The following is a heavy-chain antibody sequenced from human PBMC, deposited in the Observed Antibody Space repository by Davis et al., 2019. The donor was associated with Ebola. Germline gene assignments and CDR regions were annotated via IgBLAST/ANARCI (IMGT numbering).Heavy chain of an antibody. Sequence: SVKVSCKASGGTFSSYAISWVRQAPGQGLEWMGGIIPIFGTANYAQKFQGRVTITADKSTSTAYMELSSLRSEDTAVYYCARFGPGLSGNWNRRRDYYYYGMDVWGQGTTVTVSS. CDR2: IIPIFGTA. J-gene: IGHJ6*02. V-gene: IGHV1-69*06. CDR3: ARFGPGLSGNWNRRRDYYYYGMDV. D-gene: IGHD1-20*01. CDR1: GGTFSSYA.